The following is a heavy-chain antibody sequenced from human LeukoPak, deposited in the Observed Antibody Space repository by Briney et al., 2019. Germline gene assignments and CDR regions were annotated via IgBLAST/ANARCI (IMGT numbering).Heavy chain of an antibody. J-gene: IGHJ6*04. V-gene: IGHV3-7*01. CDR3: AELGITMIGGV. Sequence: GGSLRLSCAASGFSFNTYWMTWVRQAPGKGLEWVANIKQDGSEKYYVDSVKGRFTISRDNAKNSLYLQMNSLRAEDTAVYYCAELGITMIGGVWGKGTTVTISS. D-gene: IGHD3-10*02. CDR2: IKQDGSEK. CDR1: GFSFNTYW.